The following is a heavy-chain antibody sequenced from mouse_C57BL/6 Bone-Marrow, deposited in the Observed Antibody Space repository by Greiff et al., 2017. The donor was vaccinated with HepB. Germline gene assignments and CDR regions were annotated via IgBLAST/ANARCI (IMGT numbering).Heavy chain of an antibody. V-gene: IGHV2-2*01. CDR3: ARFHDYDAWFAY. D-gene: IGHD2-4*01. CDR2: IWSGGST. CDR1: GFSLTSYG. J-gene: IGHJ3*01. Sequence: VKVVESGPGLVQPSQSLSITCTVSGFSLTSYGVHWVRQSPGKGLEWLGVIWSGGSTDYNAAFISRLSISKDNSKSQVFFKMNSLQADDTAIYYCARFHDYDAWFAYWGQGTLVTVSA.